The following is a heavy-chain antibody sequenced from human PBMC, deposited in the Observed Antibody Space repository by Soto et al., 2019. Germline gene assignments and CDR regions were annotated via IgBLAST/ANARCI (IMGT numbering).Heavy chain of an antibody. CDR2: ISYDGNVA. CDR1: GFTFSNYG. Sequence: QVQLVESEGGVVQPGRSLRLSCTASGFTFSNYGMHWVRQAPGMGLEWVTVISYDGNVAYYADSVKGRFTSSRDNSKNTLYLPMNSLRTEDTAVYYCAKEGPITNWYFDYWGQGTLVTVSS. D-gene: IGHD1-1*01. CDR3: AKEGPITNWYFDY. J-gene: IGHJ4*02. V-gene: IGHV3-30*18.